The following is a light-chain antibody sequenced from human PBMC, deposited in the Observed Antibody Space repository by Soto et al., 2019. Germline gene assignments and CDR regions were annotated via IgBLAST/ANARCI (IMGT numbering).Light chain of an antibody. CDR3: QQYGSSPFT. CDR1: QTVSSNN. CDR2: GAS. Sequence: DIVLTQSPGTLSLSPGERATLSCRASQTVSSNNLAWYQQKRGQAPRLLIYGASSRAAAIPDRFRGSGSVTDFTLIISSLAPEDFAVYYCQQYGSSPFTFGPGTAVDIK. V-gene: IGKV3-20*01. J-gene: IGKJ3*01.